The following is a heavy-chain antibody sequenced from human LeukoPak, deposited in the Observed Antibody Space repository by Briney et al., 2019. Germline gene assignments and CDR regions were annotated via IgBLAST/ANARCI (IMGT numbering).Heavy chain of an antibody. D-gene: IGHD6-19*01. CDR2: INHSGST. V-gene: IGHV4-34*01. CDR1: GGSFSGYY. Sequence: KTSETLSLTCAVYGGSFSGYYWSWIRQPPGKGLEWIGEINHSGSTNYNPSLKSRVTISVDTSKNQFSLKLSSVTAADTAVYYCAARGIAVAGSYWGQGTLVAVSS. J-gene: IGHJ4*02. CDR3: AARGIAVAGSY.